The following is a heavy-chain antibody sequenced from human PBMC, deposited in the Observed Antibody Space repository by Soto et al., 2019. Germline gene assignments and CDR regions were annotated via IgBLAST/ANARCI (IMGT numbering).Heavy chain of an antibody. V-gene: IGHV3-23*01. Sequence: EVQLLESGGGLVQPGGSLRLSCAASGFTFSSYAMSWVRQAPGKGLEWVSAISGSGGSTYYADSVKGRFTISRDNSKNTLYLQMNSLRAEVTAVYYCAKDRYGYYYGSGSTFDYWGQGTLVTVSS. CDR3: AKDRYGYYYGSGSTFDY. CDR2: ISGSGGST. CDR1: GFTFSSYA. D-gene: IGHD3-10*01. J-gene: IGHJ4*02.